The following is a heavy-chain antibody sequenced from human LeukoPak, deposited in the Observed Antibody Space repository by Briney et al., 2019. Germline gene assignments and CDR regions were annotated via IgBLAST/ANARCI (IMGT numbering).Heavy chain of an antibody. V-gene: IGHV3-20*01. CDR2: TNWNGGST. Sequence: PGGSLRLSCAASGFSFDDSGMSWVRQAPGKGLEWVAGTNWNGGSTGYADSVKGRFTISRDNAKNSLYLRMNGLRAEDTALYHCARTISYYFYYMDVWGKGTTVTVSS. J-gene: IGHJ6*03. CDR3: ARTISYYFYYMDV. D-gene: IGHD1-14*01. CDR1: GFSFDDSG.